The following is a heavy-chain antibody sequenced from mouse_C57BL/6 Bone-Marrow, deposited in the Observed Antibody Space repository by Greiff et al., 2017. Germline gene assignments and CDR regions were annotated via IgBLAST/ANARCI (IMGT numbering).Heavy chain of an antibody. Sequence: QVHVKQSGPGLVQPSQSLSITCTVSGFSLTSYGVHWVRQSPGKGLEWLGVIWSGGSTDYNAAFISRLSISKDKSKSQVFFKMNSLQAYDTAIYYCARKAQANAMEYWGQGTSVTVSS. CDR2: IWSGGST. CDR3: ARKAQANAMEY. CDR1: GFSLTSYG. V-gene: IGHV2-2*01. D-gene: IGHD3-2*02. J-gene: IGHJ4*01.